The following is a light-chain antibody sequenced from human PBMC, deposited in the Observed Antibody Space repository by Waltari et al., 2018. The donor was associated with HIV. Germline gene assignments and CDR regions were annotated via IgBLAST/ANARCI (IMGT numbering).Light chain of an antibody. CDR1: QSVSSN. J-gene: IGKJ1*01. CDR3: QHYNKWPWT. V-gene: IGKV3-15*01. Sequence: EIVMTKTPATRSVSPGERATLSCRASQSVSSNLAWYQQKPGQAPRLLIYGASTRATGIPARFSGSWSGTEFTLTISSLQSEDFAVYYCQHYNKWPWTFGQGTKVEIK. CDR2: GAS.